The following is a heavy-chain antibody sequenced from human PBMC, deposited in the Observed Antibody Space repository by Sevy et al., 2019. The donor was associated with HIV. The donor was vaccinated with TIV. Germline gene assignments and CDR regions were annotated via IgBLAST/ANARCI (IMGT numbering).Heavy chain of an antibody. CDR1: GFTFDDYG. V-gene: IGHV3-20*03. CDR2: INWNGGSI. CDR3: VREGLGGYSYSLDY. Sequence: GGSLRLSYAASGFTFDDYGMSWVRQAPGKGLEWVSGINWNGGSISYADSVRGRFTISRDNAKNSLYLQMNSLSAEDTAVYYCVREGLGGYSYSLDYWGHGTLVTVSS. D-gene: IGHD5-18*01. J-gene: IGHJ4*01.